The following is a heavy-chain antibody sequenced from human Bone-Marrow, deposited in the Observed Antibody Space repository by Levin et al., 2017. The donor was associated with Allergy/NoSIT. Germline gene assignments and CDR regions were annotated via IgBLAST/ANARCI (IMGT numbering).Heavy chain of an antibody. Sequence: LSLTCAASGFTFSSYAMSWVRQAPGKGLEWVSAISGSGGSTYYADSVKGRFTISRDNSKNTLYLQMNSLRAEDTAVYYCAKSGDIVVVPAAKSTYYYMDVWGKGTTVTVSS. V-gene: IGHV3-23*01. D-gene: IGHD2-2*01. J-gene: IGHJ6*03. CDR2: ISGSGGST. CDR1: GFTFSSYA. CDR3: AKSGDIVVVPAAKSTYYYMDV.